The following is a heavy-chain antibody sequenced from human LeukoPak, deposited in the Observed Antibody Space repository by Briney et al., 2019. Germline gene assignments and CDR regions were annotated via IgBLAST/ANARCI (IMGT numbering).Heavy chain of an antibody. V-gene: IGHV3-74*01. Sequence: GGSLRLSCAASGFMFSKSWMHWVRHVPGKGRVWVARIYNDGSTTNYADSVKGRFTISRDNAKNSLYLQMNSLRAEDTAVYYCARESEIRFLEWLFVFDYWGQGTLVTVSS. CDR2: IYNDGSTT. J-gene: IGHJ4*02. CDR3: ARESEIRFLEWLFVFDY. D-gene: IGHD3-3*01. CDR1: GFMFSKSW.